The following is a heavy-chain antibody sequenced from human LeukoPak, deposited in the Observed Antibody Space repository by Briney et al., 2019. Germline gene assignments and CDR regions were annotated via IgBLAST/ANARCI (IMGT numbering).Heavy chain of an antibody. CDR3: ARLVVGDY. Sequence: SETLSLTCTVSGGSISPYDWSWIRQTAGKGLEWIGRISASGSTRYNPSLKSRVTMSVDTSKNQFSLKLSSVTAADTAVYYCARLVVGDYWGQGTLVTVSS. D-gene: IGHD2-21*01. J-gene: IGHJ4*02. CDR2: ISASGST. CDR1: GGSISPYD. V-gene: IGHV4-4*07.